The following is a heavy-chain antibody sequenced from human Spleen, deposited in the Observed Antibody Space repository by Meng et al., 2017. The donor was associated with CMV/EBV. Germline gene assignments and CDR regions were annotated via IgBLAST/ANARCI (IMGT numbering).Heavy chain of an antibody. V-gene: IGHV4-4*01. Sequence: CAVSGGSISDNHWWSWVRQSPGEGLEWIGEINHLGTTKYNPSLKSRVTISGDTSKNQFSLTLSSVSAADTAVYFCAREYGYSTSWYDFWGQGTLVTVSS. D-gene: IGHD2/OR15-2a*01. CDR1: GGSISDNHW. CDR2: INHLGTT. J-gene: IGHJ5*01. CDR3: AREYGYSTSWYDF.